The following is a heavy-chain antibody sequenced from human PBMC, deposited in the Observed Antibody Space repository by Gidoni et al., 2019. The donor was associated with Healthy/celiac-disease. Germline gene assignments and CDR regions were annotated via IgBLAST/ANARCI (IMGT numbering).Heavy chain of an antibody. CDR1: GFTFSSYG. Sequence: QVQLVESGGGVVQPGRSLRLSCAASGFTFSSYGMHWVRQAPGKGLGWVAVISYDGSNKYYADSVKGRFTISRDNSKNTLYLQMNSLRAEDTAVYYCAKDLGLYYYYYGMDVWGQGTTVTVSS. V-gene: IGHV3-30*18. CDR2: ISYDGSNK. CDR3: AKDLGLYYYYYGMDV. J-gene: IGHJ6*02.